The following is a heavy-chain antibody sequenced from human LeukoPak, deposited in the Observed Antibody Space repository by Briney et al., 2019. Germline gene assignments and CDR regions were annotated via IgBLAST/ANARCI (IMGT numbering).Heavy chain of an antibody. J-gene: IGHJ3*02. CDR2: ITPFNGST. D-gene: IGHD6-19*01. Sequence: SVRVSCKASGYTFTGYYMHWVRQAPGQALEWMGWITPFNGSTNYAQKFQDRVTITRDRSMSTAYMELSSLRSEDTAMYYCASPTNSGWYEYDAFDIWGQGTMVTVSS. CDR1: GYTFTGYY. V-gene: IGHV1-45*02. CDR3: ASPTNSGWYEYDAFDI.